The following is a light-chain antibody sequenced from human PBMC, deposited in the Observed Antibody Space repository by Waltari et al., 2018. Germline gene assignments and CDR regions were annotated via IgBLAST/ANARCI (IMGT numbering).Light chain of an antibody. J-gene: IGKJ2*01. CDR1: EGIREW. CDR3: QQYKSYPYT. V-gene: IGKV1-5*03. CDR2: QAS. Sequence: DIQMTQSPSTLSAFVGDRVTITYRANEGIREWLAWYQQKPGKAPSLLIYQASILEFEVPSRFSGSGTGTEFTLTISSLQPDDFATYFCQQYKSYPYTFGQGSKLEIK.